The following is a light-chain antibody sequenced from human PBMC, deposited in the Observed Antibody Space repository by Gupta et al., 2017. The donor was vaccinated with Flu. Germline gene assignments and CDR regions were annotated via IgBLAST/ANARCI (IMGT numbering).Light chain of an antibody. J-gene: IGLJ2*01. CDR1: SRDVGGYNF. V-gene: IGLV2-14*01. CDR3: TAYTSPTTLG. CDR2: EVS. Sequence: QPALPQPASVSGSPGQSTTLPCTGTSRDVGGYNFVSYYQHHPGKAPNLMIYEVSTRPSGVSSLFAAYKSGNAASLTISVPRAEDDADYCCTAYTSPTTLGFGGGTKLTVL.